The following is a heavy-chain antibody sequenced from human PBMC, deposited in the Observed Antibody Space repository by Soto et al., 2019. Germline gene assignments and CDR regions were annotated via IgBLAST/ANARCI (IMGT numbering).Heavy chain of an antibody. CDR2: IGDSYR. V-gene: IGHV3-11*05. D-gene: IGHD2-21*01. CDR1: GIRLSESY. CDR3: ARRRAFGEVEDFED. J-gene: IGHJ3*01. Sequence: QVQLVESGGGLVKPGGTLRLSCAGSGIRLSESYINWIRLTPEKGLSWISYIGDSYRHYAASVRGRFTISGDNVQNSVSLEITNLRVADTAIYYCARRRAFGEVEDFEDWGPETLVTVSS.